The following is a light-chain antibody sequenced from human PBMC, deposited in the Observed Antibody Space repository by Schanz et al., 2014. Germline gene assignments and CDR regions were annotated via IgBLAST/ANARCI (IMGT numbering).Light chain of an antibody. CDR2: DAS. J-gene: IGKJ1*01. CDR3: QQYNSYWG. Sequence: DIQMTQSPSTLSASVTDRVTITCRASQSISSWLAWYQQKPGKAPKVLIYDASSLESGVPSRFSGSGSGTEFTLTISSLQPDDFATYYCQQYNSYWGFGQGTKVEIK. CDR1: QSISSW. V-gene: IGKV1-5*01.